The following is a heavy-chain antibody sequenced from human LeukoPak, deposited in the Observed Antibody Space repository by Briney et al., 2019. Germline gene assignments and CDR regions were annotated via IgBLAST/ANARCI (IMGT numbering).Heavy chain of an antibody. V-gene: IGHV4-39*01. CDR3: ARIPRKATVPKGYFDY. CDR2: IYYSGST. J-gene: IGHJ4*02. Sequence: PSETLSLTCTVSGGSISSSSYYWGWIRQPPGKGLEWIGSIYYSGSTYYNPSLKSRVTISVDTSKNQFSLKLSSVTAADTAVYYCARIPRKATVPKGYFDYWGQGTLVTVSS. D-gene: IGHD4-17*01. CDR1: GGSISSSSYY.